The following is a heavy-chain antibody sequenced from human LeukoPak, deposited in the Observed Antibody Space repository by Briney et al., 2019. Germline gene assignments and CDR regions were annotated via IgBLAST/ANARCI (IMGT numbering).Heavy chain of an antibody. V-gene: IGHV1-2*02. Sequence: ASVKVSCKASGYTFTGYYMHWVRQAPGQGLEWMGWINPNSGGTNYAQKFQGRVTMTRDTSISTAYMELSRLRSDDTAVYYCARDVADIVVVVAASPYNRFDPWGQGTLVTVSS. CDR1: GYTFTGYY. J-gene: IGHJ5*02. D-gene: IGHD2-15*01. CDR2: INPNSGGT. CDR3: ARDVADIVVVVAASPYNRFDP.